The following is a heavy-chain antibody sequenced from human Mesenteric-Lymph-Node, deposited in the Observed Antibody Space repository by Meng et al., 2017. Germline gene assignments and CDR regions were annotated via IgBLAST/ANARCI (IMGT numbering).Heavy chain of an antibody. D-gene: IGHD3-22*01. J-gene: IGHJ4*02. V-gene: IGHV3-53*01. CDR1: GFTVSSNY. Sequence: GGSLRLSCAASGFTVSSNYMSWVRQAPGKGLEWVSVIYSGGSTYYADSVKGRFTISRDNSKNTLYLQMSSLRAEDTAVYYCARDNYYDYYFDYWGQGTLVTVSS. CDR2: IYSGGST. CDR3: ARDNYYDYYFDY.